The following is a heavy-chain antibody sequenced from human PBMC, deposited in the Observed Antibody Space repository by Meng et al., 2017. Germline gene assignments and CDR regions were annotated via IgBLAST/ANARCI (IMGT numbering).Heavy chain of an antibody. Sequence: QGQLVHSGAEVKKPGASGTVSCEASGYTLSSDGFSWVRQAPGQGLEWLGWINTYNGKTDYAQKFQGRITMTTDTFTSTAYMELRNLRSDDTAVYYCATRGNPYLNCWGQGTLVTVSS. J-gene: IGHJ4*02. V-gene: IGHV1-18*01. CDR2: INTYNGKT. CDR1: GYTLSSDG. CDR3: ATRGNPYLNC.